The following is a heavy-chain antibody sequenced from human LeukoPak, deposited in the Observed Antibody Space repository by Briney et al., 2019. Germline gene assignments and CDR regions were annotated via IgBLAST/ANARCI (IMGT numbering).Heavy chain of an antibody. CDR2: IYYSGST. J-gene: IGHJ5*02. V-gene: IGHV4-59*08. CDR1: GGSISSYY. Sequence: ASETLSLTCTVSGGSISSYYWSWIRQPPGKGLEWIGYIYYSGSTYYNPSLKSRVTISIDTSKKQLSLKLRSVTAADTAVYFCARAYSSSWYFNWFDPWGQGTLVTVSS. CDR3: ARAYSSSWYFNWFDP. D-gene: IGHD6-13*01.